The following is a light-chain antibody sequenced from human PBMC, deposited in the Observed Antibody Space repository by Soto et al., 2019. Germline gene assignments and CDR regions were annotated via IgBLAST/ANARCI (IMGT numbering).Light chain of an antibody. J-gene: IGKJ4*01. V-gene: IGKV1-5*01. CDR1: QSISNW. CDR3: HQYNSYST. CDR2: EAS. Sequence: DIQMTQSPSTLSASVGDGVTITCRATQSISNWLAWYQQKPGKAPSLVIYEASTLLSGVPSRFSGSGSGTEFTLTISGLQPDDFATYYCHQYNSYSTFGGGTKVDIK.